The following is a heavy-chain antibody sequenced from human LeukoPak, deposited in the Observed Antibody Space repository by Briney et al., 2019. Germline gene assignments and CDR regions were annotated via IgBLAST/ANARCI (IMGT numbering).Heavy chain of an antibody. V-gene: IGHV3-23*01. Sequence: PGGSLRLSCAASGFTFSSYAMSWVRQAPGKGLEWVSAISGSGGSTYYADSVKGRFTISRDNSKNTLYLQMSSLRAEDTAVYYCAKDPYLWGDYDLFDYWGQGTLVTVSS. J-gene: IGHJ4*02. D-gene: IGHD4-17*01. CDR3: AKDPYLWGDYDLFDY. CDR1: GFTFSSYA. CDR2: ISGSGGST.